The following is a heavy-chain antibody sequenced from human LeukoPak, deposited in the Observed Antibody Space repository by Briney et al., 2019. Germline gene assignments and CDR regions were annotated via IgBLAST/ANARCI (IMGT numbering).Heavy chain of an antibody. V-gene: IGHV3-48*04. Sequence: GGSLRLSCAASGFTFSDYSMNWVRQAPGKGLEWVSCISFSVNTKYYADSVKGRFTISRDNAKNSLFLQVNSLRAEDTAVYYCARGQRYSSGWYGDAFDIWGQGTMVTVSS. D-gene: IGHD6-19*01. CDR3: ARGQRYSSGWYGDAFDI. J-gene: IGHJ3*02. CDR2: ISFSVNTK. CDR1: GFTFSDYS.